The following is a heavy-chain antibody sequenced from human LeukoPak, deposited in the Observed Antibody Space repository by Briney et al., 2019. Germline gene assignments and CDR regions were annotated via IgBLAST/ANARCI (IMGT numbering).Heavy chain of an antibody. CDR3: ARDGLYTYGYSYFDY. CDR2: IYTSGST. CDR1: GGSISSGSYY. J-gene: IGHJ4*02. Sequence: PSETLSLTCTVSGGSISSGSYYWSWIRQPAGKGLEWIGRIYTSGSTNYNPSLKSRVTMSIDTSKNQLSLKLTSVTAADAAVYYCARDGLYTYGYSYFDYWGQGTLVTVSS. D-gene: IGHD5-18*01. V-gene: IGHV4-61*02.